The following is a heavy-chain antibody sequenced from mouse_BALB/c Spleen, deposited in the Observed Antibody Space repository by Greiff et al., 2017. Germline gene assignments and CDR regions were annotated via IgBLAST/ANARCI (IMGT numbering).Heavy chain of an antibody. J-gene: IGHJ2*01. Sequence: DVKLVESGGGLVKPGGSLKLSCAASGFTFSSYTMSWVRQTPEKRLEWVATISSGGSYTYYPDSVKGRFTISRDNAKNTLYLQMSSLKSEDTAMYYCTRDYYGDYWGQGTTLTVSS. D-gene: IGHD1-1*01. CDR2: ISSGGSYT. V-gene: IGHV5-6-4*01. CDR1: GFTFSSYT. CDR3: TRDYYGDY.